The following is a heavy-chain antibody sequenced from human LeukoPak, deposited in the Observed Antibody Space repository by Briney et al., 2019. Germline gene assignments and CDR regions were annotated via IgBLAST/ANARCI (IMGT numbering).Heavy chain of an antibody. CDR1: GFTFSSYS. J-gene: IGHJ4*02. Sequence: GGSLRLSCAASGFTFSSYSMNWVRQAPGKGLEWVSSISSSSSYIYYADSVKGRFTISRDNAKNSLYLQMNSLRAEDTAVYYCARVAPPHKYSSSWYSGYWGQGTLVTVSS. CDR2: ISSSSSYI. V-gene: IGHV3-21*01. CDR3: ARVAPPHKYSSSWYSGY. D-gene: IGHD6-13*01.